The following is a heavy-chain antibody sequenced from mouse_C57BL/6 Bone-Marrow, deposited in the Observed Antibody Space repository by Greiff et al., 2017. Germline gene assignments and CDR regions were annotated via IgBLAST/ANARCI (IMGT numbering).Heavy chain of an antibody. V-gene: IGHV1-50*01. J-gene: IGHJ4*01. CDR1: GYTFTSYW. Sequence: QVHVKQPGAELVKPGASVKLSCKASGYTFTSYWMQWVKQRPGQGLEWIGEIDPSDSYTNYNQKFKGKATLTVDTSSSTAYMQLSSLTSEDSAVYYCARSGFPYYYGSSYEAMDYWGQGTSVTVSS. D-gene: IGHD1-1*01. CDR2: IDPSDSYT. CDR3: ARSGFPYYYGSSYEAMDY.